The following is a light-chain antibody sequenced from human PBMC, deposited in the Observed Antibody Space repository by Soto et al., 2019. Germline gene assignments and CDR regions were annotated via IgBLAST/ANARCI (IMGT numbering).Light chain of an antibody. V-gene: IGLV2-14*01. Sequence: QSALTQPASVSGSPGQSITISYTGTSSDVGGYKYVSWYQQHPGKAPKLMIYDVSNRPSGVSNRFSGSKSGNTASLTISGLQAEDEADYYCSSYTSSGTQVFGTGTKVTVL. CDR3: SSYTSSGTQV. CDR1: SSDVGGYKY. J-gene: IGLJ1*01. CDR2: DVS.